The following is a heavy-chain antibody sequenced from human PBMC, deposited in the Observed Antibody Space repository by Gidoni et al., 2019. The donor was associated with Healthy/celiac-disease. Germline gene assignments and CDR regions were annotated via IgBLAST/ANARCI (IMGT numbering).Heavy chain of an antibody. V-gene: IGHV3-15*01. CDR3: TTIRLVVYDFDY. D-gene: IGHD3-16*01. CDR2: IKSKTDGGTT. CDR1: GFTLSNAW. J-gene: IGHJ4*02. Sequence: EVQLVESGGGLVKTGGCLRLSCAASGFTLSNAWLSWVRQSPGKGLEWVGRIKSKTDGGTTDYAAPVKGRFTISRDDSKNTLYLQMNSLKTEDTAVYYCTTIRLVVYDFDYWGQGTLVTVSS.